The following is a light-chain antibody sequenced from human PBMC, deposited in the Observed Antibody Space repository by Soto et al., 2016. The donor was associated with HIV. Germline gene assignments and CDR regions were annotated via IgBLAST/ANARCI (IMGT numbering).Light chain of an antibody. CDR1: NIGTKS. Sequence: SYVLTQPPSVSVAPGKTARITCEGNNIGTKSVHWYQQKSDQAPVLVVYDDNDRPSGIPERLSGSNSGSAATLTISRVEAGDEADYYCQVWHSGGDNYVFGPGTKGHRP. CDR2: DDN. V-gene: IGLV3-21*03. CDR3: QVWHSGGDNYV. J-gene: IGLJ1*01.